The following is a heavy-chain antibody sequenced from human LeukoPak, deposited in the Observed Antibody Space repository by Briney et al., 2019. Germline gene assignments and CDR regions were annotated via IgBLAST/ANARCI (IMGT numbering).Heavy chain of an antibody. D-gene: IGHD2-2*02. CDR1: GGSFSGYY. CDR3: ARRYQLLYGGSWFDP. CDR2: INHSGST. Sequence: SETLSLTCAVYGGSFSGYYWSWIRQPPGKGLEWIGEINHSGSTNYNPSLKSRVTISVDTSKNQFSLKLSSVTAADTAVYYCARRYQLLYGGSWFDPCGQGTLVTVSS. V-gene: IGHV4-34*01. J-gene: IGHJ5*02.